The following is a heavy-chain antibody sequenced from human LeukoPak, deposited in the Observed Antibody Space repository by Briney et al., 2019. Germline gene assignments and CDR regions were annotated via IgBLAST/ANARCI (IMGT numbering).Heavy chain of an antibody. Sequence: SETLSLTCTVSGGSISSYYWSWIRQPPGKGLEWIGYIYYSGSTNYNPSLKSRVTISVDTSKNQFSLKLSSVTAADTAVYYCARGTGWLGAFDIWGQGTMVTVSS. J-gene: IGHJ3*02. D-gene: IGHD6-19*01. CDR2: IYYSGST. CDR3: ARGTGWLGAFDI. CDR1: GGSISSYY. V-gene: IGHV4-59*01.